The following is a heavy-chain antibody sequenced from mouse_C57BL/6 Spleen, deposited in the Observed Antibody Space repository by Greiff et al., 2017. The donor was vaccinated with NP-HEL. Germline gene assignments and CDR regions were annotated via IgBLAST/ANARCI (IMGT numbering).Heavy chain of an antibody. V-gene: IGHV5-16*01. CDR2: INYDGSST. Sequence: EVQVVESEGGLVQPGSSMKLSCTASGFTFSDYYMAWVRQVQEKGLEWVANINYDGSSTYYLDSLKSRFIISRDNAKNILYLQMSSLKSEDTATYYCARALLVYAMDYWGQGTSVTVSS. J-gene: IGHJ4*01. D-gene: IGHD2-10*01. CDR1: GFTFSDYY. CDR3: ARALLVYAMDY.